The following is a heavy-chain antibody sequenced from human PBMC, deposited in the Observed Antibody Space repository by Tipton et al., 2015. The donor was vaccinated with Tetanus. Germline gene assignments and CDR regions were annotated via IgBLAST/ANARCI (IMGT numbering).Heavy chain of an antibody. CDR3: VRAKLRRGFSGYLYYDL. CDR1: GGPISGSPYF. V-gene: IGHV4-31*11. CDR2: IYYSGST. D-gene: IGHD5-12*01. Sequence: GLVKPSGTLSLTCDVSGGPISGSPYFWNWIRQQPGKGPEWIGYIYYSGSTYYNPSLKSRVTISVDTSKNQFSLKMNSVTAADSAIYYCVRAKLRRGFSGYLYYDLWGRGTLVTVSS. J-gene: IGHJ2*01.